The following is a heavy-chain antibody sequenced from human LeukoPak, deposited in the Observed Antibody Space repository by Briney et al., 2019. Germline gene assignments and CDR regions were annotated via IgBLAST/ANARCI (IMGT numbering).Heavy chain of an antibody. J-gene: IGHJ4*02. CDR3: AINRGTAMVRGIFDY. V-gene: IGHV1-69*05. D-gene: IGHD5-18*01. Sequence: SVKVSCKASGGTFSSYAIGWVRQAPGQGLEWMGRIIPIFGTANYAQKFQGRVTITTDESTSTAYMELSSLRSEDTAVYYCAINRGTAMVRGIFDYWGQGTLVTVSS. CDR1: GGTFSSYA. CDR2: IIPIFGTA.